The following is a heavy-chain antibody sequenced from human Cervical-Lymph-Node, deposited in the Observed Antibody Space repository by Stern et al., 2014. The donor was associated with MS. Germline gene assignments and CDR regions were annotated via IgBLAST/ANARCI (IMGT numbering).Heavy chain of an antibody. CDR1: GFTFKNHG. Sequence: QVQLVESGGGVVQPGGSLRLSCAASGFTFKNHGMHWVRQAPGKGLAWVAVISYDGISKYYADSVKGRVAISRDDSKNTVYLQMNSLKVEDTAVYYCAKDGAAATRAYYLDHWGQGTLVTVSS. D-gene: IGHD6-13*01. V-gene: IGHV3-30*18. J-gene: IGHJ4*02. CDR3: AKDGAAATRAYYLDH. CDR2: ISYDGISK.